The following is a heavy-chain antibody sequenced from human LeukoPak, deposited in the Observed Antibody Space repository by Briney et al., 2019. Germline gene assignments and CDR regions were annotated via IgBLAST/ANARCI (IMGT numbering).Heavy chain of an antibody. J-gene: IGHJ5*02. D-gene: IGHD3-9*01. V-gene: IGHV1-2*02. CDR3: ARAFDYDILAGYSS. CDR2: INPNSGGT. Sequence: ASVRVSCKTSGYTFTGYYMHWVRQAPGQGLEWMGWINPNSGGTNYAQKFKGRVTMTRDTSISTAYMELSRLRSDDTAVYYCARAFDYDILAGYSSWGQGTLVTVSS. CDR1: GYTFTGYY.